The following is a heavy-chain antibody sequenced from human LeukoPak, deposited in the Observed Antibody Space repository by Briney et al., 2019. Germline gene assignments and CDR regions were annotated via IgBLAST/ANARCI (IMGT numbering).Heavy chain of an antibody. J-gene: IGHJ4*02. CDR1: GGSISSGDYY. CDR3: ASGYSGSYYVSFLTKYYFDY. CDR2: IYYSGST. V-gene: IGHV4-39*07. D-gene: IGHD1-26*01. Sequence: SQTLSLTCTVSGGSISSGDYYWSWIRQPPGKGLEWIGSIYYSGSTYYNPSLKSRVTISVDTSKNQFSLKLSSVTAADTAVYYCASGYSGSYYVSFLTKYYFDYWGQGTLVTVSS.